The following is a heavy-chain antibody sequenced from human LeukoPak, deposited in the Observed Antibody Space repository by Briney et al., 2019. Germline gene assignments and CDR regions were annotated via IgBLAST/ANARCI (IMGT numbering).Heavy chain of an antibody. Sequence: SETLPLTCTVSGRPNSRHHWSWIRQPPGKGLEWIGYIYYSGSTNYNPSLKSRVTISVDTSKNQFSLKLSSVTAADTAVYYCARRTTTVVTVFDPWGQGTLVTVSS. J-gene: IGHJ5*02. CDR2: IYYSGST. V-gene: IGHV4-59*11. CDR1: GRPNSRHH. D-gene: IGHD4-23*01. CDR3: ARRTTTVVTVFDP.